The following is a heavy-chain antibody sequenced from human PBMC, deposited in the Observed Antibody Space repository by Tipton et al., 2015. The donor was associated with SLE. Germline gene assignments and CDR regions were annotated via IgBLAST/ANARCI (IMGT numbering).Heavy chain of an antibody. V-gene: IGHV4-39*07. CDR2: IYHSGST. J-gene: IGHJ2*01. CDR3: AKAGRAWYYDF. CDR1: GGSISSGGYY. Sequence: TLSLTCTVSGGSISSGGYYWSWIRQHPGKGLEWIGSIYHSGSTYYNASLKSRVTMSVDTSKNQFSLNLISVTAADTAVYYCAKAGRAWYYDFWGRGTHVTVSS.